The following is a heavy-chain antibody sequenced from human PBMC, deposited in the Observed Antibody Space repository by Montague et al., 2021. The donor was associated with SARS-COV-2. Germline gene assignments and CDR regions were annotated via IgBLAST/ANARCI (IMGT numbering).Heavy chain of an antibody. CDR1: GGSISRGSYS. CDR2: IYYSGSA. J-gene: IGHJ4*01. Sequence: TLSLTCTVSGGSISRGSYSWSWIHQGPGKGLEWIGNIYYSGSAYYSPSLRSRATLSVDTSKNQFSLNLSSVTAADTDVYYCARVDAASVTPYCDYWGHGTLVTVSS. CDR3: ARVDAASVTPYCDY. D-gene: IGHD2-15*01. V-gene: IGHV4-31*03.